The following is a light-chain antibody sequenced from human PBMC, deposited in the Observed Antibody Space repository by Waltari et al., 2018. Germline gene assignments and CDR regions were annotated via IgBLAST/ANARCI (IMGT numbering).Light chain of an antibody. CDR2: KVT. CDR1: DTDIGYYNF. J-gene: IGLJ2*01. Sequence: QSALTQPASVSGSPGQSVTIPCTGPDTDIGYYNFVSWYQQHPGKAPKLLIYKVTNRPSGVSHRFSGSKSGNTASLIVSGLRSEDEADYYCTSKTSASTVELVFGGGT. CDR3: TSKTSASTVELV. V-gene: IGLV2-14*03.